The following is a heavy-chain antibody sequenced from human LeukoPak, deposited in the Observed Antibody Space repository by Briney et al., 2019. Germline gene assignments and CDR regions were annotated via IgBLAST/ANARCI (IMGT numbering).Heavy chain of an antibody. Sequence: ASVKVSCKASGYTFTSYGISWVRQAPGQGLEWMGWISAYNGNTNYAQKLQGRVTMTTDTSTSTAYMELRSLRSDDTAVYYCATDEVVTASLPRDIWGQGTMVTVSS. D-gene: IGHD2-21*02. V-gene: IGHV1-18*01. CDR3: ATDEVVTASLPRDI. J-gene: IGHJ3*02. CDR1: GYTFTSYG. CDR2: ISAYNGNT.